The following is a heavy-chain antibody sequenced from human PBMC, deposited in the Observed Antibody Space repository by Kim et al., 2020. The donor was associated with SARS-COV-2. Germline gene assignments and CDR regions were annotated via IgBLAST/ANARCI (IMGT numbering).Heavy chain of an antibody. CDR1: GFTFSSYG. J-gene: IGHJ6*02. CDR2: IWYDGSNK. D-gene: IGHD1-26*01. V-gene: IGHV3-33*01. Sequence: VGSLRLSCAASGFTFSSYGMHWVRQAPGKGLEWVAVIWYDGSNKYYADSVKGRFTISRDNSKNTLYLQMNSLRAEDTAVYYCARDLLVGATSYGMDVWGQGTTVTVSS. CDR3: ARDLLVGATSYGMDV.